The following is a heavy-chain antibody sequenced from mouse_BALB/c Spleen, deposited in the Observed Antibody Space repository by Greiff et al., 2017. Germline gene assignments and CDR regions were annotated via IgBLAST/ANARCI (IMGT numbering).Heavy chain of an antibody. V-gene: IGHV1-7*01. CDR2: INPSTGYT. CDR1: GYTFTSYW. CDR3: ARSYYRYDEGGYAMDY. D-gene: IGHD2-14*01. Sequence: QVHVKQSGAELAKPGASVKMSCKASGYTFTSYWMHWVKQRPGQGLEWIGYINPSTGYTEYNQKFKDKATLTADKSSSTAYMQLSSLTSEDSAVYYCARSYYRYDEGGYAMDYWGQGTSVTVSS. J-gene: IGHJ4*01.